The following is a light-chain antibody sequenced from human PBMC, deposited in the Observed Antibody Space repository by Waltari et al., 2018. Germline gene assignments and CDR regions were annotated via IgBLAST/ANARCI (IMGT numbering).Light chain of an antibody. V-gene: IGLV3-1*01. Sequence: SYELAQPPSVSVSPGQTASITCSGDKLGDTYTSWYQHKPGQSPVLVIYQDNKRPSGIPERFSGSNSGNSATLTISGTQAMDEGDYYCQAWESSTVVFGGGTKLTVL. J-gene: IGLJ3*02. CDR3: QAWESSTVV. CDR2: QDN. CDR1: KLGDTY.